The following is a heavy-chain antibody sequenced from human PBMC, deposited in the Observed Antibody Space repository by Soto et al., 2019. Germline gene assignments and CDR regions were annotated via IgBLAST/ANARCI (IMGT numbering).Heavy chain of an antibody. J-gene: IGHJ3*02. CDR1: GYTLTELS. CDR3: ASPPYRVGATDDAFDI. D-gene: IGHD1-26*01. V-gene: IGHV1-24*01. CDR2: FDPEDGET. Sequence: ASVKVSCKVSGYTLTELSMHWVRQAPGKGLEWMGGFDPEDGETIYAQKFQGRVTMTEDTSTDTAYMELSSLRSEDTAVYYCASPPYRVGATDDAFDIWGQGTMVTVSS.